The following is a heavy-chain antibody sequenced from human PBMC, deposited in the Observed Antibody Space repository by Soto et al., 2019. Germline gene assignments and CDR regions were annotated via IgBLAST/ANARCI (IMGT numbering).Heavy chain of an antibody. Sequence: PGGSLRLSCAASGFTFGTYAMNWVRQPPGKGLDCGSSTPGSAGSTYSADSVKGRFTISRDNPKNTLYLQMDSLRPEDTAIYYCPKGGSSGWHYFDLWGQGTLVTVSS. CDR3: PKGGSSGWHYFDL. V-gene: IGHV3-23*01. D-gene: IGHD6-19*01. CDR1: GFTFGTYA. CDR2: TPGSAGST. J-gene: IGHJ4*02.